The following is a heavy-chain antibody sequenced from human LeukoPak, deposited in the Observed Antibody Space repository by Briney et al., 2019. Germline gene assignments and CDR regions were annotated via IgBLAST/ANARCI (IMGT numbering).Heavy chain of an antibody. CDR1: GYTFTGYH. Sequence: PMASVKVSCRASGYTFTGYHIHWVRQAPGQGLEWMGRINPNSGDTNYAQNFQGRVTMTRDTSINTAYMELSRLRSEDTAVYYCARGVGASYYFDYWGQGTLVTVSS. CDR2: INPNSGDT. V-gene: IGHV1-2*06. CDR3: ARGVGASYYFDY. J-gene: IGHJ4*02. D-gene: IGHD4-17*01.